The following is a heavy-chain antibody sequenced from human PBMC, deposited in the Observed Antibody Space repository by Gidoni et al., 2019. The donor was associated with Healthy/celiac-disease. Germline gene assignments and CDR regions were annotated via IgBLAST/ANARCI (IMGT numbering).Heavy chain of an antibody. Sequence: QVQLVGSGGGVVQPGRSLILSCAASGFTCSRYGMHWVRQAPGMGLEWVAVIWYDGSNKYCADSVKVRFTISRDNSKNTLYLQMNSLIAEDTAVYYCASEYYYDSSGYPRDYAFDIWGQGTMVTVSS. V-gene: IGHV3-33*01. CDR2: IWYDGSNK. D-gene: IGHD3-22*01. J-gene: IGHJ3*02. CDR1: GFTCSRYG. CDR3: ASEYYYDSSGYPRDYAFDI.